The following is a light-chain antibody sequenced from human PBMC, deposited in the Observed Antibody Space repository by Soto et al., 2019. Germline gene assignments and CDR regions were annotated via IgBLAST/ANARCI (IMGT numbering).Light chain of an antibody. Sequence: EIVLMQSPGTLSLSPGERATLSCRASQSISSSYLAWYQQKPGQAPRLLVYGASSRATGIPDRFSGSGSGTEFTLTISRLEPEDFAVYYCQQYGSSRFTFGPGTKVDIK. CDR2: GAS. V-gene: IGKV3-20*01. CDR3: QQYGSSRFT. J-gene: IGKJ3*01. CDR1: QSISSSY.